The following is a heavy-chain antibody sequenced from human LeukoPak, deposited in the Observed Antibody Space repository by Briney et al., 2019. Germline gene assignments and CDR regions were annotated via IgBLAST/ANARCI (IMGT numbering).Heavy chain of an antibody. CDR2: IYYSGTT. V-gene: IGHV4-59*01. D-gene: IGHD6-19*01. CDR1: GGSLSLYY. J-gene: IGHJ4*02. Sequence: SETLSLTCTVSGGSLSLYYWSWIRQPPGKGLEWIGYIYYSGTTNYNPSLKSRVTISVETPKNQFSLRLSSVTAADTAVYYCAREGYSSGFYYFDYWGQGSLFTVSS. CDR3: AREGYSSGFYYFDY.